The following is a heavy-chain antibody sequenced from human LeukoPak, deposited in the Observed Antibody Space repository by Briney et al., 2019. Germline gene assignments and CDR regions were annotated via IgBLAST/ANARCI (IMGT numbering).Heavy chain of an antibody. Sequence: GGSLRLSCAASGFTFSSYAMSWVRQAPGKGLEWVSAMSGSESSTYYADSVRGRFTISRDNSKNTLYLQMNSLRSEDTAVYYCAKVPTSFYTASWDFDNWGQGTLVTVSS. CDR2: MSGSESST. CDR1: GFTFSSYA. D-gene: IGHD5-18*01. J-gene: IGHJ4*02. CDR3: AKVPTSFYTASWDFDN. V-gene: IGHV3-23*01.